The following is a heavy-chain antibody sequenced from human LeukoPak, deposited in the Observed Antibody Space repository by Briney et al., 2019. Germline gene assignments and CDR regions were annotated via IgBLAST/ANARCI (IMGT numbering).Heavy chain of an antibody. D-gene: IGHD3-3*01. CDR1: GYTLTELS. V-gene: IGHV1-24*01. J-gene: IGHJ5*02. CDR3: ATAKSRFLEYNWFDP. Sequence: ASVKVSCKVSGYTLTELSMHWVRQAPRKGLEWMGGFDPEDGETIYAQKFQGRVTMTEDTSTDTAYMELSSLRSEDTAVYYCATAKSRFLEYNWFDPWGQGTLVTVSS. CDR2: FDPEDGET.